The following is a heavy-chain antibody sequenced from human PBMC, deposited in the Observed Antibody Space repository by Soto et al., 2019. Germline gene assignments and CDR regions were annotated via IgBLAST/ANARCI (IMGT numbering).Heavy chain of an antibody. Sequence: QVQLVQSGAEVKEPGSSVKVSCKVSGGTFSSQTINWVRQVPGQGLEWMGSVIPIIGEGKYAQSFLGRVTITADRSTSTASMERSSLRSEDTPLYYCARPAVNDLDADSSAFDIWGQGTMVTVSS. CDR1: GGTFSSQT. D-gene: IGHD1-1*01. CDR2: VIPIIGEG. V-gene: IGHV1-69*02. J-gene: IGHJ3*02. CDR3: ARPAVNDLDADSSAFDI.